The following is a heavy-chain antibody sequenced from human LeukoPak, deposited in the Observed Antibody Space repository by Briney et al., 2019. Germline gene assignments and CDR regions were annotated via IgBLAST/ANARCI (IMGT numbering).Heavy chain of an antibody. J-gene: IGHJ4*02. D-gene: IGHD2-15*01. CDR3: AKRGYCSGGACYSGAAPHFDY. V-gene: IGHV3-23*01. CDR2: IRGTADNA. Sequence: GGSLRLSCAASGFTFSNYAMSWVRQAPGKGLEWVSAIRGTADNAYYADSVKGRFTISRDNSKSTLYLQMNSLRAEDTAVYYCAKRGYCSGGACYSGAAPHFDYWGQGTLVTISS. CDR1: GFTFSNYA.